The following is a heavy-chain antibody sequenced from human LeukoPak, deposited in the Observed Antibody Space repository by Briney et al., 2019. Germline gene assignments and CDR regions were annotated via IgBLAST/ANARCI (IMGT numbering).Heavy chain of an antibody. CDR3: ARDKTDYDSSGYAFDI. J-gene: IGHJ3*02. CDR1: GGSISSYY. D-gene: IGHD3-22*01. CDR2: IYYSGST. V-gene: IGHV4-59*01. Sequence: SETLSLTCTVSGGSISSYYWSWIRQPPGKGLEWIGYIYYSGSTNYNPSLKSRVTISVDTSKNQFSLKLSSVTAADTAVYCCARDKTDYDSSGYAFDIWGQGTMVTVSS.